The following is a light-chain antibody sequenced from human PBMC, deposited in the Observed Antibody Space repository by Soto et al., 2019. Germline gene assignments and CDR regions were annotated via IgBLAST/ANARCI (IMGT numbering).Light chain of an antibody. V-gene: IGLV2-14*01. CDR3: SSYTTSSTAV. Sequence: QSALTQSASVSGSPGQSITISCTGTRSDVGGYNYVSWYQQHPGKAPKLVIYEVTNRPSGVSNRFSGSKSGNTASLTISGLQAEDEADYYCSSYTTSSTAVFGTGTKLTVL. CDR1: RSDVGGYNY. CDR2: EVT. J-gene: IGLJ1*01.